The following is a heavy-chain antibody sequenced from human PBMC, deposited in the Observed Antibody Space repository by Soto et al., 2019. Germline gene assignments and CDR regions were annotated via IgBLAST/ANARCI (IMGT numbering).Heavy chain of an antibody. CDR1: GYTYMSYS. V-gene: IGHV1-3*01. J-gene: IGHJ5*02. CDR2: INVGNGNT. Sequence: GASVKVSCKASGYTYMSYSMHWVRQAPGQRLEWMGWINVGNGNTKYSQNFQGRVTINQDTSASTAYMELSSLTSEDTAVYYCAREKWGSGSRWLDPWGQGTLVTVSS. CDR3: AREKWGSGSRWLDP. D-gene: IGHD6-19*01.